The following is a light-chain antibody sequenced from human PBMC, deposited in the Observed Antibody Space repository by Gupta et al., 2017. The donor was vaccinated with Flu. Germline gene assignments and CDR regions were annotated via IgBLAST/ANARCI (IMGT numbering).Light chain of an antibody. V-gene: IGKV3-20*01. CDR2: DAC. CDR1: QRVKLNF. CDR3: QHDGSPPWA. Sequence: SMHLSPRERPTLSCRARQRVKLNFLAWYQQRPGEAPRLLIYDACYLAKGIPGRFSGSGCGTEFPITISRLEPEDFAVYHCQHDGSPPWAFGQGTKVEI. J-gene: IGKJ1*01.